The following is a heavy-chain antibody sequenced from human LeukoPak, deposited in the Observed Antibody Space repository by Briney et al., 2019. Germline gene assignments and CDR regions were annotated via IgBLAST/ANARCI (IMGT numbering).Heavy chain of an antibody. V-gene: IGHV3-30*04. CDR2: ILENGSYQ. J-gene: IGHJ4*02. Sequence: GGSLRLSCAASGFTFSNYMMHWVRQAPGKGLDWVAVILENGSYQYYADSVKGRFTISRDNSKNTLYLQMNSLRAEDTAVYYCARVRGAVTIYLGGDYWGQGTLVTVSS. CDR1: GFTFSNYM. D-gene: IGHD4-17*01. CDR3: ARVRGAVTIYLGGDY.